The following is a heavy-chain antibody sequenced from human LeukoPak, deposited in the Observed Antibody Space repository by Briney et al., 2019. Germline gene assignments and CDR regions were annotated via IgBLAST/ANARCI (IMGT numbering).Heavy chain of an antibody. CDR2: IYYSGST. J-gene: IGHJ4*02. Sequence: PSETLSLTCTVSGYSISTYYWSWIRKPPGKGLEWIGHIYYSGSTNYNPSLKSRVTISVDTSKNQFSLKLSSVTAADTAVYYCARLLGYDSGGYYSGFDYWGQGTLVTVSS. D-gene: IGHD3-22*01. CDR1: GYSISTYY. V-gene: IGHV4-59*08. CDR3: ARLLGYDSGGYYSGFDY.